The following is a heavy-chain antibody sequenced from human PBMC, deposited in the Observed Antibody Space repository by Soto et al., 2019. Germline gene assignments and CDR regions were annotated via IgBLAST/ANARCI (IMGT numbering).Heavy chain of an antibody. V-gene: IGHV4-59*08. CDR1: GGSISSYY. CDR2: IYYSGST. CDR3: ARHLFDY. J-gene: IGHJ4*02. Sequence: SETLSLTCTVSGGSISSYYWIWIRQPPGKGLEWIGYIYYSGSTNYNPSLKSRVTISVDTSKNQFSLKLSSVTAADTAVYYCARHLFDYWGQGTLVTVSS.